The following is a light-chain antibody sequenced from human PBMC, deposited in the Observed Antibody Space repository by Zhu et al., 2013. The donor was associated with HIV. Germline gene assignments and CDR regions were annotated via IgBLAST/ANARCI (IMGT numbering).Light chain of an antibody. V-gene: IGKV3-20*01. CDR3: QEYGGSRT. J-gene: IGKJ1*01. CDR1: QSVSSY. CDR2: GAS. Sequence: EIVLTQSPATLSLSPGERATLSCRASQSVSSYLAWYQQKPGQAPRLLIYGASSRATGIPDRFSGSGSETDFTLTISRLEPEDFAVYYCQEYGGSRTFGQGTKVEIK.